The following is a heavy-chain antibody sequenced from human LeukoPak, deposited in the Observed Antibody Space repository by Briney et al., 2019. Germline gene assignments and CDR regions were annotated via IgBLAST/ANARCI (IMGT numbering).Heavy chain of an antibody. V-gene: IGHV3-30*04. J-gene: IGHJ4*02. CDR1: SLTFRSYA. D-gene: IGHD6-19*01. CDR2: ISYDGSNK. Sequence: GRSLRLSCAACSLTFRSYAMHWVRQAPGKGLEWVAVISYDGSNKYYADSVKGRFTISRDNSKNTLYLQMNRMSAKITAVYYCVSEGAPGAGTRTFDYWGQGTLVTVSS. CDR3: VSEGAPGAGTRTFDY.